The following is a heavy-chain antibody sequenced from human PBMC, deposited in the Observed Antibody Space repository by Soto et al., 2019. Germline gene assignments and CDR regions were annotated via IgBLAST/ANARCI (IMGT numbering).Heavy chain of an antibody. CDR3: AREVQVYTPAFVY. CDR2: ISPMFGAA. V-gene: IGHV1-69*19. CDR1: GGTFNTYA. J-gene: IGHJ4*02. Sequence: QVQLVQSGAEMKKPGSSVKVSCQSSGGTFNTYAMNWVRQAPGQGPEWMGDISPMFGAANYAPKFQGRVTITAAESTDASYMQLSSLTSEDTALYFCAREVQVYTPAFVYWGQGTLVTVSS.